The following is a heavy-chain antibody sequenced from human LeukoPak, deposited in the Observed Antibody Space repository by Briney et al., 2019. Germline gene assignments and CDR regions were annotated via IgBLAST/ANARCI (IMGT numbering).Heavy chain of an antibody. Sequence: SQTLSLTCAISRDSVSSNSAAWNWIRQSPSSGLECLGRTYYRSKCYNDYTVSLRGRITINPDTSKNQLSLQLNSVTPEDTAVYYCARDGQLGLDALDIWGQGTLVTVSS. CDR3: ARDGQLGLDALDI. D-gene: IGHD1-1*01. CDR1: RDSVSSNSAA. J-gene: IGHJ3*02. CDR2: TYYRSKCYN. V-gene: IGHV6-1*01.